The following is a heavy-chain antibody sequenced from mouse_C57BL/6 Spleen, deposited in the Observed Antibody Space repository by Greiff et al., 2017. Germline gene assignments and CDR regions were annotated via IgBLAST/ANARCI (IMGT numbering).Heavy chain of an antibody. CDR1: GYTFTDYT. V-gene: IGHV1-78*01. Sequence: SDAELVKPGASVKISCKASGYTFTDYTIHWMKQRPEQGLEWIGDIYPRDGSTKYNEKFKGKATLTATKSSSTAYMQPNSRTSEDSAVYFYSRLASTVVATDYWGQGTTLTVSS. D-gene: IGHD1-1*01. CDR2: IYPRDGST. J-gene: IGHJ2*01. CDR3: SRLASTVVATDY.